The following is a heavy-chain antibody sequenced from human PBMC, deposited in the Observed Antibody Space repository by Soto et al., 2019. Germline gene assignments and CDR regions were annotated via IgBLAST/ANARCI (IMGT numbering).Heavy chain of an antibody. Sequence: QVQLVQSGAEVKKPGASVKVSCKASGYTFTSYGISWVRQAPGQGLEWMGWISAYNGNTNYAQKLQGRDTMTTDTSTSTAYMELRSLRSDDTAVYYCAREAVVAATGGDYYYGMDVWGQGTTVTVSS. J-gene: IGHJ6*02. V-gene: IGHV1-18*01. CDR2: ISAYNGNT. CDR1: GYTFTSYG. CDR3: AREAVVAATGGDYYYGMDV. D-gene: IGHD2-15*01.